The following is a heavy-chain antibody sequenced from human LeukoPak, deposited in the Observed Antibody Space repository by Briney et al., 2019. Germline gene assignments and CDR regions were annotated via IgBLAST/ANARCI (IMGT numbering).Heavy chain of an antibody. CDR3: ARLDYYGSGSYYSGSLDP. CDR1: GYSFTSYW. D-gene: IGHD3-10*01. V-gene: IGHV5-51*01. J-gene: IGHJ5*02. CDR2: IYPGDSDA. Sequence: GASVKVSCKGSGYSFTSYWIGWVRQMPGKGLEWMGIIYPGDSDARYSPSFQGQVTISADKSISTAYLQWSSLKASDTAMYYCARLDYYGSGSYYSGSLDPWGQGTLVTVSS.